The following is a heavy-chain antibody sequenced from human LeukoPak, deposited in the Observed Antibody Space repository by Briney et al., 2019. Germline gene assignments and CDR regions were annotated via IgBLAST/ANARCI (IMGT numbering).Heavy chain of an antibody. CDR2: INQDGSEK. V-gene: IGHV3-7*03. CDR1: GFTFSSYW. CDR3: ATEDVKAVALFDY. D-gene: IGHD6-19*01. J-gene: IGHJ4*02. Sequence: GGSLRLSCAGSGFTFSSYWMSWVRQAPGKGLEWVANINQDGSEKYYVDSVKGRFTISRDNAKNSLYLQMNSLRAEDTAVYYCATEDVKAVALFDYWGQGTLVTVSS.